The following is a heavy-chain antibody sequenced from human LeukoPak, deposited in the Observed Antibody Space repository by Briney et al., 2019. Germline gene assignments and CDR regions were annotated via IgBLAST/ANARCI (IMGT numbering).Heavy chain of an antibody. CDR3: ARAFNYYDSSGYYLDAFDI. V-gene: IGHV4-38-2*02. CDR1: GYSISSGYY. Sequence: SETLSLTCTVSGYSISSGYYWGWIRQPPGKGLEWIGSIYHSGSTYYNPSLKSRVTISVDTSKNQFSLKLSSVTAADTAVYYCARAFNYYDSSGYYLDAFDIWGQGTMVTVSS. D-gene: IGHD3-22*01. J-gene: IGHJ3*02. CDR2: IYHSGST.